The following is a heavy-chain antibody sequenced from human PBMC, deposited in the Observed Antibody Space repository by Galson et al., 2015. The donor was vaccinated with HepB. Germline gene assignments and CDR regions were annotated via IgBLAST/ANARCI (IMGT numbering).Heavy chain of an antibody. J-gene: IGHJ4*02. CDR1: GFTFSNYG. D-gene: IGHD5-18*01. Sequence: SLRLSCAASGFTFSNYGMHWVRQAPGKGLEWVAVISYDGSNKYYADSVKGRFTISRDNSKNTLYLQMNSLSAEDSAVYYCAKGEIQLWYQVDYWGQGTLVTVSS. CDR3: AKGEIQLWYQVDY. CDR2: ISYDGSNK. V-gene: IGHV3-30*18.